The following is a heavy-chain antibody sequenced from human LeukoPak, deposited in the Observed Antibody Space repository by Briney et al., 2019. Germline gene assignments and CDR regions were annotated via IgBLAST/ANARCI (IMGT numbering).Heavy chain of an antibody. V-gene: IGHV1-2*02. CDR1: GYTFTGYY. Sequence: ASVTVSCKASGYTFTGYYMHWVRQAPGQGLEWMGWINPNSGGTNYAQKFQGRVTMTRDTSISTAYMELSRLRSDDTAVYYCARALVPAAVDDYWGQGTLVTVSS. CDR3: ARALVPAAVDDY. J-gene: IGHJ4*02. D-gene: IGHD2-2*01. CDR2: INPNSGGT.